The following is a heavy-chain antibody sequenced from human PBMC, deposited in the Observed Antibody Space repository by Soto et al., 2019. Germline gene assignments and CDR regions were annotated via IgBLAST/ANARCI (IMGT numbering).Heavy chain of an antibody. Sequence: QLQLQESGSGLVKPSQTLSLTCAVSGGSISSGGYSWSWIRQPPGKGLEWIGYIYHSGSTYYNPSRNRLVTISVDRSKNQFSLKLSSVTAADTDVYYCAREGDDSGYLDDWGQGTMVTVSS. CDR3: AREGDDSGYLDD. J-gene: IGHJ4*02. CDR1: GGSISSGGYS. V-gene: IGHV4-30-2*01. D-gene: IGHD3-10*01. CDR2: IYHSGST.